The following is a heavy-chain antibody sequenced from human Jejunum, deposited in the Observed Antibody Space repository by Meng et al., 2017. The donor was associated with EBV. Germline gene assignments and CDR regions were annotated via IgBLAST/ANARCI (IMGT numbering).Heavy chain of an antibody. J-gene: IGHJ5*02. CDR1: GFTFSNAW. CDR2: IKSKTQGGTT. Sequence: EVRLVESGGGLGKPGGSVRLSGAGSGFTFSNAWMSWVRQSPGKGLEWIARIKSKTQGGTTDYAASVKGRFTVSRDDSENTVYLQMNSLTTEDTAMYYCVSAWVDPWGQGTLVTVSS. V-gene: IGHV3-15*01. CDR3: VSAWVDP.